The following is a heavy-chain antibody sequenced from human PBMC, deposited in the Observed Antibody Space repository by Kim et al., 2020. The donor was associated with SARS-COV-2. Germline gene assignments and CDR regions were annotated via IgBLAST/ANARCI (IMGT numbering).Heavy chain of an antibody. Sequence: GGSLRLSCEASGFMFKDYYMTWVRQAPGKGLQWVSYISSRSGYAKYADSVKGRFTISRDNAKNSVYLEMNSLRAEDSGIYYCARDESVDGYNWGGNYYYYYGLDVWGQGTTVTVSS. D-gene: IGHD5-12*01. CDR3: ARDESVDGYNWGGNYYYYYGLDV. CDR2: ISSRSGYA. V-gene: IGHV3-11*05. J-gene: IGHJ6*02. CDR1: GFMFKDYY.